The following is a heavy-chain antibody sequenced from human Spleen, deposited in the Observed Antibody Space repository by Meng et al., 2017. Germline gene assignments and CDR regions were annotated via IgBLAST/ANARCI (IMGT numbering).Heavy chain of an antibody. CDR3: TRDLTVTNWFDP. CDR2: INRDGSNT. V-gene: IGHV3-74*01. J-gene: IGHJ5*02. Sequence: EVQLVESGGGLVQPGGSLRLSCAASGFTFNSFWMHWVRQAPGKGLVWVSHINRDGSNTNYADSVKGRFTISRDNAKNTLYLQMNSLRAEDTAMYYCTRDLTVTNWFDPWGQGTLVTVSS. CDR1: GFTFNSFW. D-gene: IGHD4-11*01.